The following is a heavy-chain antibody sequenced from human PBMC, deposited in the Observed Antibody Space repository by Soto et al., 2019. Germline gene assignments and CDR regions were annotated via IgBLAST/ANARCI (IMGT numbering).Heavy chain of an antibody. J-gene: IGHJ4*02. D-gene: IGHD5-12*01. CDR3: ARLRRDGYNYDY. CDR1: GFSISSSSYY. Sequence: SETLSLTCTVSGFSISSSSYYLGWIRQPPGKGLEWIGSIYYSGSTYYNPSLESRVTISVDTSKNQFSLKLSSVTAADTAVYYCARLRRDGYNYDYWGQGTLVTVSS. CDR2: IYYSGST. V-gene: IGHV4-39*01.